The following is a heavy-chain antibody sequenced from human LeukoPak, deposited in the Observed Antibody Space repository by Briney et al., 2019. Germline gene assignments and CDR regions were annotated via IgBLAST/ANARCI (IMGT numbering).Heavy chain of an antibody. CDR1: GFTFSRHG. CDR2: ISPSGDIL. J-gene: IGHJ6*03. D-gene: IGHD3-3*01. V-gene: IGHV3-21*01. Sequence: GGSLRLPCAASGFTFSRHGMNWVRQAPGKGLEWVSGISPSGDILYYADSVKGQFTISRDNAKNSLYLQMNSLRAEDTAVYYCARGSYDFWSGYYLGYYYYYMDVWGKGTTVTVSS. CDR3: ARGSYDFWSGYYLGYYYYYMDV.